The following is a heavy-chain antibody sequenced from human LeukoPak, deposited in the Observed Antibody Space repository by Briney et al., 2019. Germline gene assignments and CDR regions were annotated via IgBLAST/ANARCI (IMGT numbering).Heavy chain of an antibody. CDR3: ARASTRAAATGYDP. Sequence: ASVKVSYKTSGYTFNTCGITWVRQAPGQGLEWMGWISPYNGDTNFAQKFQGRVTMMTHTSTSTAYMELKSLRFDDTAVYYCARASTRAAATGYDPWGQGSLVTVSS. D-gene: IGHD6-13*01. CDR2: ISPYNGDT. CDR1: GYTFNTCG. V-gene: IGHV1-18*01. J-gene: IGHJ5*02.